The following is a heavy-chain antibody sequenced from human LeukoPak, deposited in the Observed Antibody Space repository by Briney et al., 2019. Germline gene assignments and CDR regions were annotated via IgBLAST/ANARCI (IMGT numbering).Heavy chain of an antibody. V-gene: IGHV3-21*01. CDR1: GFTFSDYF. J-gene: IGHJ4*02. CDR2: ISSSSSYI. Sequence: GGSLRLSCAASGFTFSDYFFSWVRQAPGKGLEWVSSISSSSSYIYYADSVKGRFTISRDNAKNSLYLQMNSLRAEDTAVYYCASGQLGYCSGGSCYPDYWGQGTLVTVSS. D-gene: IGHD2-15*01. CDR3: ASGQLGYCSGGSCYPDY.